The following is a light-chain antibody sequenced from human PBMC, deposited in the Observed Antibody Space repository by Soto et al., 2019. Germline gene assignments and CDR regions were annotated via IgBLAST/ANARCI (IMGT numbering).Light chain of an antibody. CDR3: CSYAGSSTWV. CDR2: EVS. V-gene: IGLV2-23*02. J-gene: IGLJ3*02. CDR1: SSDVGSYNL. Sequence: QSALTQPASVSGSPGQSITISCTGTSSDVGSYNLVSWYQQRPGKAPKLMIYEVSKRPSGVSNRFSGSKSGNTASLTISGLQAEDEADYSCCSYAGSSTWVFGGGIKVTVL.